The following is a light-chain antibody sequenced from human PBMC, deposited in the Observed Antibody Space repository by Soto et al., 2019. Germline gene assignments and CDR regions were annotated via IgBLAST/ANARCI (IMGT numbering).Light chain of an antibody. CDR1: QDISNY. CDR2: AAS. J-gene: IGKJ3*01. V-gene: IGKV1-27*01. CDR3: QKYNSAHLT. Sequence: DIQMTQSPSSLSASVGDRVTITCRASQDISNYLAWYQQKPGKVPKLLIYAASILQSGVPSRFSGSGSGTDFTLTISSLQPEDVATYYCQKYNSAHLTFGPGTKVDIK.